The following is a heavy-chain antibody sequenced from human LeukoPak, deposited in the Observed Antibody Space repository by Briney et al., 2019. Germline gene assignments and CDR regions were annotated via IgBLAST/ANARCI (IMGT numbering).Heavy chain of an antibody. Sequence: PGGSLRLSCAASGFTLSSYETNWVRQAPGKGLEWISYISSSGSIIHYADSVKGRFTIYRDNAKNSLYLQMDSLTADDTAVYFCACLRGPSDYWGQGTLVTVSS. CDR1: GFTLSSYE. J-gene: IGHJ4*02. CDR2: ISSSGSII. D-gene: IGHD4-17*01. CDR3: ACLRGPSDY. V-gene: IGHV3-48*03.